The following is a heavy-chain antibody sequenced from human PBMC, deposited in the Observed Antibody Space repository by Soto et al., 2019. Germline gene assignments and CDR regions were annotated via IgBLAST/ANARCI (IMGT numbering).Heavy chain of an antibody. Sequence: ASETLSLTYAFSGGSSGSVGYSWSWIRQPPGKGLEWIGYIYHSGSTHYNPSLKSRVTISVDRSKNQFSLKLSSVTAADTAVYYCARGPPFHWGQGTLVTVSS. J-gene: IGHJ4*02. V-gene: IGHV4-30-2*01. CDR2: IYHSGST. D-gene: IGHD3-16*01. CDR3: ARGPPFH. CDR1: GGSSGSVGYS.